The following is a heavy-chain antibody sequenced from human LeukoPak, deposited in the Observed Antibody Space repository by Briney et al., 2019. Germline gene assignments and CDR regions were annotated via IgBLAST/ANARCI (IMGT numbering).Heavy chain of an antibody. CDR1: GFTVSSNH. CDR3: ARGQIYGTGSYFFDH. J-gene: IGHJ4*02. Sequence: GGSLRLSCAASGFTVSSNHMSWVRQTPGQGRLEWVSVIYNDGRTFYTGSVTGRFTISRDNSKNTLYLQMNSLRAEDTAVYYCARGQIYGTGSYFFDHWGQGTLVTVPS. V-gene: IGHV3-66*01. D-gene: IGHD3-10*01. CDR2: IYNDGRT.